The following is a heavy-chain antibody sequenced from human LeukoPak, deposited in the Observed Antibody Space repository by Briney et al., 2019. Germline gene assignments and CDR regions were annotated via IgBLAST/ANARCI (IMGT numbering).Heavy chain of an antibody. Sequence: GGSLRLSCAASGFTFSSYAMGWVRQAPGKGLEWVSVISGSGANTYYADSVKGRFTISRDNSKNTLYLQMNSLRAEDTAVYYCALPPAGVVPAARRNWFDPWGQGTLVTVSS. CDR2: ISGSGANT. V-gene: IGHV3-23*01. J-gene: IGHJ5*02. CDR3: ALPPAGVVPAARRNWFDP. CDR1: GFTFSSYA. D-gene: IGHD2-2*01.